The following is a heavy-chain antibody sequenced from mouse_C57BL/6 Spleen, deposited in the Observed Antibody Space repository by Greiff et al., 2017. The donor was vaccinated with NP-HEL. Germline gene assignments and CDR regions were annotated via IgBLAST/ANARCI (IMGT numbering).Heavy chain of an antibody. J-gene: IGHJ4*01. V-gene: IGHV5-12*01. Sequence: EVMLVESGGGLVQPGGSLKLSCAASGFTFSDYYMYWVRQTPEKRLEWVAYISNGGGSTYYPDTVKGRFTISRDNAKNTLYLQMSRLTSEDTAMYYLARRGYGSSYGAMDYWGQGTSVTVSS. D-gene: IGHD1-1*01. CDR3: ARRGYGSSYGAMDY. CDR2: ISNGGGST. CDR1: GFTFSDYY.